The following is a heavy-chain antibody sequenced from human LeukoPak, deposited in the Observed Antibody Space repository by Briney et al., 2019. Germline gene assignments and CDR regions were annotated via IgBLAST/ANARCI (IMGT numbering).Heavy chain of an antibody. J-gene: IGHJ3*02. D-gene: IGHD3-3*01. V-gene: IGHV1-18*01. Sequence: EAPVKVSCKASGYTFTSYGISWVRQAPGQGLEWMGWISAYNGNTNYAQKLQGRVTMTTDTSTSTAYMELRSLRSDDTAVYYCARTSYYDFWSGYFAPRRPAFDIWGQGTMVTVSS. CDR1: GYTFTSYG. CDR3: ARTSYYDFWSGYFAPRRPAFDI. CDR2: ISAYNGNT.